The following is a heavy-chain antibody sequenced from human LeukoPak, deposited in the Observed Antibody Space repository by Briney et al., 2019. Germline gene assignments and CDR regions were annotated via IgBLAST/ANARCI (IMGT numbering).Heavy chain of an antibody. Sequence: GGSLRLSCVASGFTFSSYAMTWVRQAPGKGLEWVSGISGSGGSTYYADSVKGRFTISRDNSKNTLYLQMNSLRAEDTAVYYCAKEPSVVVAASWGQGTLVTVSS. CDR1: GFTFSSYA. CDR3: AKEPSVVVAAS. J-gene: IGHJ4*02. D-gene: IGHD2-15*01. V-gene: IGHV3-23*01. CDR2: ISGSGGST.